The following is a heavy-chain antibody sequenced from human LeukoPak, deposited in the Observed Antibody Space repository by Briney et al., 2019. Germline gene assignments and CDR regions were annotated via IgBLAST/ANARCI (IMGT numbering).Heavy chain of an antibody. J-gene: IGHJ4*02. CDR3: ARGSAVAVDY. Sequence: QASETLSLTCTVSGAFISTYYWNWIRQPPGKGLEWIGYIYYSRSTHYNPSHKGRVTISVDTSKNQFSLNLRSVTAADTAVYYCARGSAVAVDYWGQGTLVTVSS. CDR2: IYYSRST. D-gene: IGHD6-13*01. V-gene: IGHV4-59*01. CDR1: GAFISTYY.